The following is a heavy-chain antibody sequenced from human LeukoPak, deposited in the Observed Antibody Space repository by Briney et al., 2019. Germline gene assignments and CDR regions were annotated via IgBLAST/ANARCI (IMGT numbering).Heavy chain of an antibody. CDR2: VNPNSGNT. D-gene: IGHD6-13*01. Sequence: ASVKVSCKASGYTFTSYGISWVRQAPGQGLEWMGWVNPNSGNTGYAQKFQGRVIMTRNTSISTAYMELSSLRSEDTAVYYCARGRDSSSWYGDNWGQGTLVTVSS. CDR3: ARGRDSSSWYGDN. CDR1: GYTFTSYG. J-gene: IGHJ4*02. V-gene: IGHV1-8*02.